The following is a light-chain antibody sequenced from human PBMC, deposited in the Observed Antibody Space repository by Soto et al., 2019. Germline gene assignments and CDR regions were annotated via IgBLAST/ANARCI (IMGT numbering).Light chain of an antibody. J-gene: IGKJ4*01. V-gene: IGKV1-27*01. CDR2: AAS. CDR3: QKYNSALALT. Sequence: DIQMTQSPSSLSASVGDRVTITCRASQGISNYLAWYQQKPGKVPKILIYAASTLQSGVPSRFSGSGSGTDFTLTISSLQPEDVATDYCQKYNSALALTFGGGTKVEIK. CDR1: QGISNY.